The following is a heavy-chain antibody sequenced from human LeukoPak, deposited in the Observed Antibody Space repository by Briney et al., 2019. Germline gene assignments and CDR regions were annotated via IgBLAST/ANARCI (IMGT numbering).Heavy chain of an antibody. CDR3: ATRRWLLDH. CDR1: GFIFSSYS. V-gene: IGHV3-48*02. CDR2: ISSSGTTT. J-gene: IGHJ4*02. Sequence: GGSLRLSCSASGFIFSSYSMNWVRRAPGKGLEWISYISSSGTTTYYADSVRGRFTISRDNAKKSLYLQMKSLRDEDTAVYYCATRRWLLDHWGQGILVTVSS. D-gene: IGHD5-24*01.